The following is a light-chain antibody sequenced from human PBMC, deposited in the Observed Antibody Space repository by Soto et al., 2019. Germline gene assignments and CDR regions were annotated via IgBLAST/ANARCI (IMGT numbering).Light chain of an antibody. Sequence: QSVLTQPASVSGSPGQSITISCTGTSSDVGGYNYVSWYQQHSGKAPKLMIYDVSNRPSGVSYRFSGSKSGNTASLTISGLQAEDEADYYCSSYTTSSTRVFGGGTQLTVL. CDR3: SSYTTSSTRV. V-gene: IGLV2-14*01. J-gene: IGLJ2*01. CDR2: DVS. CDR1: SSDVGGYNY.